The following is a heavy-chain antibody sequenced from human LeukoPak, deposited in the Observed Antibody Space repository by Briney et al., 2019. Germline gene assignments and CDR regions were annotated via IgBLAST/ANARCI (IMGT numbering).Heavy chain of an antibody. Sequence: PSETLSLTCAVYGGSFSGYYWSWIRQPPGKGLEWIGEINHSGSTNYNPSLKSRVTISVDTSKNQFSLKLSSVTAADTAVYYCAREIDDGSGYYSPPFDYWGQGTLVTVSS. J-gene: IGHJ4*02. D-gene: IGHD3-22*01. CDR2: INHSGST. CDR3: AREIDDGSGYYSPPFDY. V-gene: IGHV4-34*01. CDR1: GGSFSGYY.